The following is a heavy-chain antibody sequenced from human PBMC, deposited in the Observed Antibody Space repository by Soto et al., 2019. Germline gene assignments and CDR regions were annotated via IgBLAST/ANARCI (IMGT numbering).Heavy chain of an antibody. CDR1: GFIFRQNA. CDR3: ARAPRMAPFDI. V-gene: IGHV3-33*01. Sequence: LRLSWAASGFIFRQNAIHWDQQAPGKWLQRVALIRNNGSYEYYAESVTGPFTISRDNSKNTVYLQMNSLRAEATALYFCARAPRMAPFDIWGQGKMVIVSS. J-gene: IGHJ3*02. CDR2: IRNNGSYE.